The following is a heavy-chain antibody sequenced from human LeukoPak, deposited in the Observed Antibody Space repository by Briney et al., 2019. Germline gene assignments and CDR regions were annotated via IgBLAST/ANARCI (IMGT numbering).Heavy chain of an antibody. V-gene: IGHV4-59*01. CDR2: IDDSGSS. CDR1: GASISSSC. J-gene: IGHJ5*02. CDR3: ARGRNWFDP. Sequence: SETLSLTCTVSGASISSSCWRWIRQPPGKGLEWIGYIDDSGSSDYHPSLKRRVTMSVDTSKNQFSVKVSSVTAADTAVYYCARGRNWFDPWGQGTPVTVSS.